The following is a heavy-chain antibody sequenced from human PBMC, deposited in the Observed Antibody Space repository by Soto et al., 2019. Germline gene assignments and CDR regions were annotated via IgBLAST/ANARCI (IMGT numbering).Heavy chain of an antibody. CDR3: ASGGATLAHPPDY. J-gene: IGHJ4*02. V-gene: IGHV3-74*01. D-gene: IGHD2-21*01. Sequence: EVQLVQSGGGLVQPGGSLRLSCAASGFTFRNYWMHWIRQAPGKGLLWVSRISHDERTTTYADAVKGRFTISRDNAKNTFLPQMNSLRAEDTAVYYCASGGATLAHPPDYWGQGTLVTVSS. CDR1: GFTFRNYW. CDR2: ISHDERTT.